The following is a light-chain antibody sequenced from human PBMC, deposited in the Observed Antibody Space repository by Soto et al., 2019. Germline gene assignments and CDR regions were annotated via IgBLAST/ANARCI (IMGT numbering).Light chain of an antibody. J-gene: IGLJ2*01. V-gene: IGLV7-46*01. CDR2: DAT. Sequence: QAVVTQEPSLTVSPGGTVTLTCGSSTGAVTSGHFPYWFLQKPGQAPRTLIHDATNKHSWTPARFSGSLLGGKAALTLSGAQREDEAEYYCSLYYSGVIIFGGGTKLTVL. CDR1: TGAVTSGHF. CDR3: SLYYSGVII.